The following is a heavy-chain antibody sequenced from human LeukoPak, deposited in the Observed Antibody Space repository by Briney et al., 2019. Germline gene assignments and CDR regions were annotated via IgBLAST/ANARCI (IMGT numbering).Heavy chain of an antibody. CDR1: GFTVSGNY. J-gene: IGHJ4*02. D-gene: IGHD6-19*01. V-gene: IGHV3-53*01. CDR3: ARDLYSSGWFDY. CDR2: IYSGGAT. Sequence: PGGSLRLSCAASGFTVSGNYMRWVRRAPGKGLEWVSIIYSGGATYYADSVKGRFTISRDNSNNTLYLQMNSLRAEDTAVYYCARDLYSSGWFDYWGQGTLVTVSS.